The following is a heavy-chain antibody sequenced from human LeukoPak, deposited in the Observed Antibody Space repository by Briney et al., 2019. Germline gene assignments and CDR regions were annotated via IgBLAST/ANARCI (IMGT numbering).Heavy chain of an antibody. J-gene: IGHJ5*02. CDR1: GGSISSSNW. V-gene: IGHV4-4*02. CDR2: TYDSGST. Sequence: KPSGTLSLTCAVSGGSISSSNWWSWVRQPPGKGLEWIGETYDSGSTKYNPSLKSRVTISVDKSKNQFSLKLSSVTAADTAVYYCARITVTTETNWFDPWGQGTLVTVSS. CDR3: ARITVTTETNWFDP. D-gene: IGHD4-17*01.